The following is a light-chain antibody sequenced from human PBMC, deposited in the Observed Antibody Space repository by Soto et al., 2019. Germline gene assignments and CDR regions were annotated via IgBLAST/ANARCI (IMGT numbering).Light chain of an antibody. CDR1: QSLLHSNGYNY. CDR2: LGS. CDR3: MQALQTPT. Sequence: DIVMTQSPLSLPVTPGEPASISCRSSQSLLHSNGYNYLDWYLQKPGQSPQLLIDLGSNRASGVPDRFSGSGSGTAFTLKISRVEAEDVGVYYCMQALQTPTFGPGTKVDIK. J-gene: IGKJ3*01. V-gene: IGKV2-28*01.